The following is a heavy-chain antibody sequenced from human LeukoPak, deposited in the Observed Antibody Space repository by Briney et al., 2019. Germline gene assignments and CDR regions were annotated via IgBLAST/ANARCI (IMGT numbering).Heavy chain of an antibody. CDR1: GYSFTSYW. CDR3: ARLTYYDILTGSTSRFDY. V-gene: IGHV5-51*01. CDR2: IYPGDSDT. J-gene: IGHJ4*02. D-gene: IGHD3-9*01. Sequence: GESLKISCKGSGYSFTSYWIGWVRQMPGKGLEWKGIIYPGDSDTRYSPSFQGQVTISADKSISTAYLQWSSLKASDTAMYYCARLTYYDILTGSTSRFDYWGQGTLVTVSS.